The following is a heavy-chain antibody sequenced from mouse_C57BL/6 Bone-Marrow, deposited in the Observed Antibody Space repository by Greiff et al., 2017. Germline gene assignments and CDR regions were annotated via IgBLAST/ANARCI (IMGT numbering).Heavy chain of an antibody. V-gene: IGHV5-6*01. CDR3: AIYPYYFDY. CDR1: GFTFSSYG. J-gene: IGHJ2*01. Sequence: EVHLVESGGDLVKPGGSLKLSCAASGFTFSSYGMSWVRQTPDKRLEWVATISSGGSYTYYPASVKGRFTISRDNAKNTLYLQMSSLKSEDTAMYYCAIYPYYFDYWGQGTTLTGSS. CDR2: ISSGGSYT.